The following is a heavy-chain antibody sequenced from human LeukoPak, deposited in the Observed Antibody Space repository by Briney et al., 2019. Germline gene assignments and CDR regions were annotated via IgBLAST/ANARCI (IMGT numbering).Heavy chain of an antibody. D-gene: IGHD4-17*01. Sequence: SETLSLTCTVSGGSMRSYYWSWIRQPAGKGLEWIGRVYISGSTNYNPSLKSRVTMSVDTSKNQFSLKLSSVTAADTAVYYCARDLVNDYGDYFDYWGQGTLVTVSS. CDR3: ARDLVNDYGDYFDY. CDR1: GGSMRSYY. V-gene: IGHV4-4*07. J-gene: IGHJ4*02. CDR2: VYISGST.